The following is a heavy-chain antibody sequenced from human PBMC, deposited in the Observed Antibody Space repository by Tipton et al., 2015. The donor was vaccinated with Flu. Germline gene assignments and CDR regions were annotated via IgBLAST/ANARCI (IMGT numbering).Heavy chain of an antibody. CDR1: GGSISSGSYF. D-gene: IGHD5/OR15-5a*01. CDR3: ARHERGVSTFP. Sequence: TLSLTCTVSGGSISSGSYFWGWIRQPAGEGLEWIGHISTSGSTNYNPSLKSRLTLSVDTSKNQFSLRLTAVTATYTALYYCARHERGVSTFPWGQGTLVTVSS. V-gene: IGHV4-61*09. CDR2: ISTSGST. J-gene: IGHJ5*02.